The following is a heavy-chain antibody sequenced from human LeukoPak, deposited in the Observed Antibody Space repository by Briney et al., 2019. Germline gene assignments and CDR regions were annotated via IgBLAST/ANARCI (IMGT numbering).Heavy chain of an antibody. CDR2: IYYSGNT. V-gene: IGHV4-39*07. CDR1: SGSISSSSYY. D-gene: IGHD2-21*02. J-gene: IGHJ3*02. CDR3: ASGYCGGACQLGGVDM. Sequence: PSETLSLTCTVSSGSISSSSYYWGWIRQPPGKGLEWIGSIYYSGNTHYNPSLKSRVTISLDMPGNQFSLRLSSVTAADTAVYYCASGYCGGACQLGGVDMWGQGTMVTVSS.